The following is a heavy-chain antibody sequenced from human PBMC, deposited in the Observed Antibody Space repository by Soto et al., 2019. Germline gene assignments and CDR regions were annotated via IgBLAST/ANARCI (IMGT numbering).Heavy chain of an antibody. Sequence: EVQLVESGGGLVKPGGSLRLSCTASGFIFSNARMSWVRQAPGKGLEWVGRIKSKIDGATTDYAAPVKGRFTISRDDSKNTLYLQTNSLKTQDTAVYYCTTPDGGRLWFGESPQSARVDVWGQGTTVTVSS. J-gene: IGHJ6*02. CDR1: GFIFSNAR. CDR2: IKSKIDGATT. D-gene: IGHD3-10*01. V-gene: IGHV3-15*01. CDR3: TTPDGGRLWFGESPQSARVDV.